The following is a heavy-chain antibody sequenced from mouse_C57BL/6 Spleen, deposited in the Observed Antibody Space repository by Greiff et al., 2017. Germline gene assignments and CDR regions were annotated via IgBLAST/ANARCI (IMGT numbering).Heavy chain of an antibody. CDR1: GYTFTDYN. V-gene: IGHV1-22*01. CDR2: INPNNGGT. J-gene: IGHJ4*01. Sequence: VQLQQSGPELVKPGASVKMSCKASGYTFTDYNMHWVKQSHGKSLEWIGDINPNNGGTSYNQKFKGKATLTVNKSSSTAYMEIRSLTSEDAAVYYYDADNSNYEDDIECWGQGTSVTVSS. CDR3: DADNSNYEDDIEC. D-gene: IGHD2-5*01.